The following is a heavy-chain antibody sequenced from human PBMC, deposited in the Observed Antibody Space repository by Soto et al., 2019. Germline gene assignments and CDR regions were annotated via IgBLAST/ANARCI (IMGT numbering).Heavy chain of an antibody. CDR2: IYSSGTT. D-gene: IGHD3-22*01. Sequence: SETLSLTCTVSGGSISSYDWSWIRQAPGKKLEWIGYIYSSGTTNYNPSLKSRVTMSRDTSKNQFSLKLSSVTTADTAVYYCARGHSSGWVNWFDPWGQGTLVTVSS. CDR1: GGSISSYD. V-gene: IGHV4-59*01. J-gene: IGHJ5*02. CDR3: ARGHSSGWVNWFDP.